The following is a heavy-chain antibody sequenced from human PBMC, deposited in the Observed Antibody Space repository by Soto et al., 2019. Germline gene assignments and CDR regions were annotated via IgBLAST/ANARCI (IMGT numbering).Heavy chain of an antibody. J-gene: IGHJ3*02. CDR3: AKAELGMDAFDI. CDR2: ISGLGNRV. V-gene: IGHV3-23*01. Sequence: EAQLLESGGDLVQPGGSLRLSCEASGFTFNKHAINWVRQAPEKGLEWVSSISGLGNRVYYADSVKGRFTISRDNSKNTVYLQMSSLRAEDTAIFYCAKAELGMDAFDIWGPGTSVTVSS. D-gene: IGHD7-27*01. CDR1: GFTFNKHA.